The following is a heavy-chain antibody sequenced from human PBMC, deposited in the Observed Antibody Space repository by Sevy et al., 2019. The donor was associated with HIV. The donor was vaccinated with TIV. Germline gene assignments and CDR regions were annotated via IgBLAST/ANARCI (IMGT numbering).Heavy chain of an antibody. V-gene: IGHV3-74*01. CDR3: ARDLEQQLVLGRQVSPYYYYYGMDV. Sequence: GGSLRLSCAASGFTFSSYWMHWVRQAPGKGLVWVSRINSDGSITSKEDSVKGRFTISRDNAKNTLYLQMNSLRAEDTAVYYCARDLEQQLVLGRQVSPYYYYYGMDVWGQGTTVTVSS. J-gene: IGHJ6*02. D-gene: IGHD6-13*01. CDR1: GFTFSSYW. CDR2: INSDGSIT.